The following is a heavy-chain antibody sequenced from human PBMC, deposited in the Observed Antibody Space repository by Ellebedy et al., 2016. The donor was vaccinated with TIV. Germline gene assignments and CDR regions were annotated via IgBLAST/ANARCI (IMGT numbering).Heavy chain of an antibody. CDR1: GLSFSSFG. Sequence: PGGSLRLSCAASGLSFSSFGFHWVRQAPGKGLEWVAVMSYDGSNKDYADSVKGRFTISRDNSKNTLYLQMNSLRAEDMAIYYCAKPPEQWLIHTGLDSWGQGTLVTVAS. V-gene: IGHV3-30*18. D-gene: IGHD6-19*01. J-gene: IGHJ4*02. CDR2: MSYDGSNK. CDR3: AKPPEQWLIHTGLDS.